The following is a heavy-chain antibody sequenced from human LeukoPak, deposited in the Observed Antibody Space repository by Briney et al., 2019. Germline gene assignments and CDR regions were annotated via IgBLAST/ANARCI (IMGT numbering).Heavy chain of an antibody. V-gene: IGHV3-7*01. CDR2: IHLDGGDK. CDR3: ARDLGFSSEDY. D-gene: IGHD7-27*01. J-gene: IGHJ4*02. Sequence: GGSLRLSCAASEFTFRNYWMSWVRQAPGKGLEWVANIHLDGGDKYYVDSVRGRFTIYRDNAKNSLFLQMNSLTVDDTAVYYCARDLGFSSEDYWGQGTLVTVSS. CDR1: EFTFRNYW.